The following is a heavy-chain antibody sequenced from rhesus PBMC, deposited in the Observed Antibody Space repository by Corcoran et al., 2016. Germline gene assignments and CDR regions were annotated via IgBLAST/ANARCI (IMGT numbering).Heavy chain of an antibody. Sequence: QLQLQESGPGLVKPSETLSVTCAVSGGSISSSYWIWIRQAPGKGLEWIGYFYGSGSSTNYHPSLKSRVTLSVDTAKNQVSLKLTSVTAADTAVYYCASTRYNCVSDFNYWGQGVLVTVSS. CDR2: FYGSGSST. CDR3: ASTRYNCVSDFNY. D-gene: IGHD1-26*01. J-gene: IGHJ4*01. CDR1: GGSISSSY. V-gene: IGHV4-169*02.